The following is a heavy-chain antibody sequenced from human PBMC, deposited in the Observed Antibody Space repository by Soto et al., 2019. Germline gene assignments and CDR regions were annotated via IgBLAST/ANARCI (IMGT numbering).Heavy chain of an antibody. J-gene: IGHJ6*02. D-gene: IGHD6-19*01. V-gene: IGHV3-23*01. Sequence: AGSLRLSCAASGFTVSSYAMSWARQDPGKGLEWVSGISGSGGSTYYADSVKGRFTISRDNSKNTLYLQMNSLRAEDTAVYYCAKGSSSGWYRPMDVWGQGTTVTVSS. CDR1: GFTVSSYA. CDR3: AKGSSSGWYRPMDV. CDR2: ISGSGGST.